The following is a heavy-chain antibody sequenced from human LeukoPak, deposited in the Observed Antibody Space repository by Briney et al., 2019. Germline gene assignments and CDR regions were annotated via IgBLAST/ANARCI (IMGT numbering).Heavy chain of an antibody. D-gene: IGHD6-19*01. CDR3: AKSRSGWYLIIDY. CDR1: GFTFDDYA. J-gene: IGHJ4*02. CDR2: ISWNSGSI. V-gene: IGHV3-9*01. Sequence: GGSLRLSCAASGFTFDDYAMHWVRQAPGKGLEWVSGISWNSGSIGYADSVKGRFTISRDNAKNSLYLQMNSLRPEDTALYYCAKSRSGWYLIIDYWGQGTLVTVSS.